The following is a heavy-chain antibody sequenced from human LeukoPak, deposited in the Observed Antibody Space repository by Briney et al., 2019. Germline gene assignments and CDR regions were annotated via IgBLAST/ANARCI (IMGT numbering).Heavy chain of an antibody. D-gene: IGHD2-2*02. CDR2: MNPNSGNT. J-gene: IGHJ4*02. V-gene: IGHV1-8*01. CDR3: ARGRSRCSSTSCYTHGY. CDR1: GYTFTSYD. Sequence: ASVKVSCEASGYTFTSYDINWVRQATGQGLEWMGWMNPNSGNTGYAQKFQGRVTMTRNTSISTAYMELSSLRSEDTAVYYCARGRSRCSSTSCYTHGYWGQGTLATVSS.